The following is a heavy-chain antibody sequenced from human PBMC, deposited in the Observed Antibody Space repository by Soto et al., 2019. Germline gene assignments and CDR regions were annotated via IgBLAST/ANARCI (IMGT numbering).Heavy chain of an antibody. CDR3: ARVSAGYWYFDL. Sequence: PSETLSLTCTVSGGSLSSSSYYWGWIRQPPGKGLEWIGYIYYSGSTNYNPFLKSRVTISVDTSKNQFSLKLSSVTAADTAVYYCARVSAGYWYFDLWGRGTLVT. CDR2: IYYSGST. CDR1: GGSLSSSSYY. J-gene: IGHJ2*01. V-gene: IGHV4-61*01. D-gene: IGHD6-19*01.